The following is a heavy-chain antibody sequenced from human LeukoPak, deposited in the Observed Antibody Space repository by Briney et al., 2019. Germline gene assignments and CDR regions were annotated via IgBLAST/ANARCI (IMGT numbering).Heavy chain of an antibody. CDR2: ISYDGSNK. CDR3: ARDEYRNYYDFWSGYYHYYYGMDV. J-gene: IGHJ6*02. D-gene: IGHD3-3*01. Sequence: GGSLRLSCAASGFTFSSYAMHWVRQAPGKGLEWVAVISYDGSNKYYADSVKGRFTISRDNSKNTLYLQMNSLRAEDTAVYYCARDEYRNYYDFWSGYYHYYYGMDVWGHGTTVTVSS. V-gene: IGHV3-30-3*01. CDR1: GFTFSSYA.